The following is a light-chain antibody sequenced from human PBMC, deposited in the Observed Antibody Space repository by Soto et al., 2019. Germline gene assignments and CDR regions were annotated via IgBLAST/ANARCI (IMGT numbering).Light chain of an antibody. CDR3: ASWDDTLTGLL. J-gene: IGLJ2*01. CDR1: SSNIGSNY. CDR2: RND. V-gene: IGLV1-47*01. Sequence: QSVLTQPPSASVTPGQRVNISCSGSSSNIGSNYVYWYQQLPGTAPKLLIYRNDQRPSGVPDRFSGSKSGTSASLAIIGLRSEDEAHYHCASWDDTLTGLLFGGGTKLTVL.